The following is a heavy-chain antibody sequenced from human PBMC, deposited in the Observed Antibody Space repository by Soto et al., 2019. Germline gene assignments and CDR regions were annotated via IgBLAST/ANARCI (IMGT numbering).Heavy chain of an antibody. CDR2: IYYSGST. CDR3: AREGLPPYGSGSYRYYYYYGMDV. CDR1: GGSVSSGSYY. V-gene: IGHV4-61*01. D-gene: IGHD3-10*01. J-gene: IGHJ6*02. Sequence: PSETLSLTCTVSGGSVSSGSYYWSWIRQPPGKGLEWIGYIYYSGSTNYNPSLKSRVTIPVDTSKNQFSLKLSSVTAADTAVYYCAREGLPPYGSGSYRYYYYYGMDVWGQGTTVTVSS.